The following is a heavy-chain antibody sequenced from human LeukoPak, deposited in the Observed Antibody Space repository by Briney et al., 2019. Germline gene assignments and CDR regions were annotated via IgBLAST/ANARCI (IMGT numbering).Heavy chain of an antibody. CDR2: IYSGGSP. J-gene: IGHJ4*02. CDR1: GFTFDDYV. Sequence: GGSLRLACAASGFTFDDYVMHWVRQAPGKGLEWVSVIYSGGSPYYADSVKGRFTISRDNSKNTLYLQMNSLRAEDTAVYYCARGGYYIGWGQGTLVTVSS. CDR3: ARGGYYIG. D-gene: IGHD1-26*01. V-gene: IGHV3-53*01.